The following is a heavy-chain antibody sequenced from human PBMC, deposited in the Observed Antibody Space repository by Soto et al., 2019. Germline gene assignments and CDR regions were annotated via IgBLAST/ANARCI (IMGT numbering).Heavy chain of an antibody. CDR2: ISYDGSNK. D-gene: IGHD4-17*01. CDR1: GFTFSSYA. CDR3: AREGEIPDYGDSPNLDY. J-gene: IGHJ4*02. V-gene: IGHV3-30-3*01. Sequence: QVQLVESGGGVVQPGRSLRLSCAASGFTFSSYAMHWVRQAPGKGLEWVAVISYDGSNKYYADSVKGRFTISRDNSKNPLELQMNSLRAEDTAVYYSAREGEIPDYGDSPNLDYWGQGTLVAVSS.